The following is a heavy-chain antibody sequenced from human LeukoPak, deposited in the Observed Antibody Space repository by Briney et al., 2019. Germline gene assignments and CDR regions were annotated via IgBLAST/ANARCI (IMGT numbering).Heavy chain of an antibody. CDR1: GFTVSSNY. V-gene: IGHV3-53*01. J-gene: IGHJ3*02. D-gene: IGHD3-10*01. CDR2: IYSGGST. CDR3: ARAPVWFGDAFDI. Sequence: GGSLRLSCAASGFTVSSNYMSWVRQAPGKGLEWVSAIYSGGSTYYADSVKGRFTISRDNSKNTLYLQMNSLRAEDTAVYYCARAPVWFGDAFDIWGQGTMVTVSS.